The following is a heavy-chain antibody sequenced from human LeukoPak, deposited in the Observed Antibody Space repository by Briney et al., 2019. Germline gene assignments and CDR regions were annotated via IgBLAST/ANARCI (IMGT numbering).Heavy chain of an antibody. V-gene: IGHV4-59*12. Sequence: SETLSLTCTVSGGSISSYYWSWIRQPPGKGLEWIGYIYYSGSTYYNPSLKSRVTISVDTSKNQFSLKLSSVTAADTAVYYCARDSRYYDSSGSGDYYYYGMDVWGQGTTVTVSS. CDR3: ARDSRYYDSSGSGDYYYYGMDV. J-gene: IGHJ6*02. CDR2: IYYSGST. D-gene: IGHD3-22*01. CDR1: GGSISSYY.